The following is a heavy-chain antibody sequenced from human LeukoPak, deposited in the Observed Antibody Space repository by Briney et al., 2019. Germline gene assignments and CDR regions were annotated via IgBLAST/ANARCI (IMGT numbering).Heavy chain of an antibody. CDR3: VRGGPSTWS. J-gene: IGHJ5*02. CDR1: GFTFKLYW. D-gene: IGHD2-15*01. Sequence: PGGSLRLSCAASGFTFKLYWMHWVRQAPGKGPVWVSRINDDGSSTTYADSVKGRFTISRDDAKNMLFLQMNSLRGEGTAVYYCVRGGPSTWSWGQGTLVTVSS. CDR2: INDDGSST. V-gene: IGHV3-74*01.